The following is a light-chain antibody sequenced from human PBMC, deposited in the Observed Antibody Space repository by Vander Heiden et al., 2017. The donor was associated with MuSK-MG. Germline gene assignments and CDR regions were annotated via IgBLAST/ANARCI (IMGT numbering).Light chain of an antibody. J-gene: IGKJ1*01. CDR2: AAS. CDR1: QGISSY. CDR3: QQCYSYPRT. V-gene: IGKV1-8*01. Sequence: AIRLTLPPSSLSASTGDRVTITCRASQGISSYLAWYQQKPGKAPKLLIYAASTLQSGVPSRFSGSGSGTDFTLTISCLQSEDFATYYCQQCYSYPRTFGQGTKVEIK.